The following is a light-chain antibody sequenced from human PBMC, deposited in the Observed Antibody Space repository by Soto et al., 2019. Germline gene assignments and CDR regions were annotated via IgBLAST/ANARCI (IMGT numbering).Light chain of an antibody. J-gene: IGKJ4*01. CDR1: QSVSSN. Sequence: EIVMTQSPATLSVSQGERATLSCRASQSVSSNLAWYQQKPGQAPRLLIYGASTRATGIPARFSGSGSGTEFTLTISSLQSEDFAIFYCQQYHNWPPVTFGGGTKVDNK. CDR3: QQYHNWPPVT. V-gene: IGKV3-15*01. CDR2: GAS.